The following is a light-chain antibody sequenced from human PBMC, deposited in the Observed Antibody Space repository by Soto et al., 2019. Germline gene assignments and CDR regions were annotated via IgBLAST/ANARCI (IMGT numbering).Light chain of an antibody. CDR1: SSDAGAYDY. V-gene: IGLV2-14*01. J-gene: IGLJ1*01. CDR2: EVN. CDR3: AAWDDSLSGYV. Sequence: QSALTQPASVSGSPGQSITISCTGTSSDAGAYDYVSWFQQHPGKAPKLMISEVNNRPSGVSNRFSGSKSGTSASLAISGLQAEDEADYYCAAWDDSLSGYVFGTGTKVTVL.